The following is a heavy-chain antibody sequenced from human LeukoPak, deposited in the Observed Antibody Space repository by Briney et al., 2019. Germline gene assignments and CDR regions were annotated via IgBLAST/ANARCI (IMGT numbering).Heavy chain of an antibody. CDR1: GYTFTRYY. Sequence: ASVKVSCKASGYTFTRYYMHWVRQAPGQGLEWMGIINPSGGSTSYAQKFQGRVTMTRDMSTSTDYMELSSLRSEDTAVYYCARDNSVGDYAWWFDPWGQGTLVTASS. V-gene: IGHV1-46*01. CDR3: ARDNSVGDYAWWFDP. CDR2: INPSGGST. D-gene: IGHD1-26*01. J-gene: IGHJ5*02.